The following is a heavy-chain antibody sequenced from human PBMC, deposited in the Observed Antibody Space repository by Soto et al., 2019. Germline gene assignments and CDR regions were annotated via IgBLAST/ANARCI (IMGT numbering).Heavy chain of an antibody. CDR1: GYTFSSYG. CDR3: AKVMYQLLWIGYSYLLMDV. J-gene: IGHJ6*02. Sequence: QVQLVESGGGVAQPGRSLRLSCAASGYTFSSYGMHWVRQAPGKGLEWVAVISYDGSNKYYADSVKGRFTISRDNSKNTLYLQMNSLRAEDTAVYYCAKVMYQLLWIGYSYLLMDVWGQGTTVTVSS. CDR2: ISYDGSNK. V-gene: IGHV3-30*18. D-gene: IGHD2-2*01.